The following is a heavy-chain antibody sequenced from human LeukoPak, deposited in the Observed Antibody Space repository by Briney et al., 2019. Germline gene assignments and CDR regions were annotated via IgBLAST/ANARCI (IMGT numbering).Heavy chain of an antibody. CDR2: ITSSSSYI. CDR3: ARDPYSGNYGDYYCYYMDV. CDR1: GFTFNTYN. V-gene: IGHV3-21*01. D-gene: IGHD1-26*01. Sequence: GESLRLSCVASGFTFNTYNMNWVRQAPGKGLEWVSSITSSSSYIYYADSVKGRFTISRDNAKSSLYLQMNSLRDEDTAVYYCARDPYSGNYGDYYCYYMDVWGKGTTVTISS. J-gene: IGHJ6*03.